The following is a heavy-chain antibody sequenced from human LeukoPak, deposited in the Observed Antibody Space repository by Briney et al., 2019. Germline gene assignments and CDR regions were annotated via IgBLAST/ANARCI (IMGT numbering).Heavy chain of an antibody. CDR3: ARGDYYDNQYYFDY. J-gene: IGHJ4*02. Sequence: SETLSLTCTVSGGSISSSSYYWGWIRQPPGKGLEWIGSIYYSGSTYYNPSLKSRVTISVDTSKNQFSLKLSSVTAADTAVYCCARGDYYDNQYYFDYWGQGTLVTVSS. CDR1: GGSISSSSYY. CDR2: IYYSGST. D-gene: IGHD3-22*01. V-gene: IGHV4-39*07.